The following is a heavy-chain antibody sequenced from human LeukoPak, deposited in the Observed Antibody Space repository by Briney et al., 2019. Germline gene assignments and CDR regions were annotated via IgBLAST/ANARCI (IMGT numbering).Heavy chain of an antibody. CDR1: GYTFTSYD. V-gene: IGHV1-8*01. J-gene: IGHJ6*03. CDR3: ARAVTKRYYYYYMDV. D-gene: IGHD4-17*01. Sequence: ASVKVSCKASGYTFTSYDINWVRQATGQGLEWMGWMNPNSGNTGYAQKFQGRVTMTRNTSISTAYMELSSLRSEDTAVYYCARAVTKRYYYYYMDVWGKGTTATVSS. CDR2: MNPNSGNT.